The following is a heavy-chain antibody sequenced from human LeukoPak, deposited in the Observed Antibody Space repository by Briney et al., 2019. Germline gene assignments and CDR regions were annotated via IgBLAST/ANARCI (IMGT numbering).Heavy chain of an antibody. Sequence: GGSLRLSCAASGFTFSSYSMNWVRQAPGKGLEWVSVITGSGGGIYYADSVKGRFTISRDNSKDTVYLQMNSLRAEDTAVYYCAKITMIVEWGQGTLVTVSS. V-gene: IGHV3-23*01. CDR3: AKITMIVE. D-gene: IGHD3-22*01. J-gene: IGHJ4*02. CDR1: GFTFSSYS. CDR2: ITGSGGGI.